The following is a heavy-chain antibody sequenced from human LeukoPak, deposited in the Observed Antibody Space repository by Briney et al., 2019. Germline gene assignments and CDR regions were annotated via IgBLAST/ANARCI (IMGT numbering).Heavy chain of an antibody. CDR1: GFTFSDYW. J-gene: IGHJ4*02. V-gene: IGHV3-7*03. CDR3: ARRYFDS. Sequence: GGSLRLSCAASGFTFSDYWMHWVRQAPGKGLEWVANIKQDGSAKYYVDSVKGRFTISKDNAKNSLYLQMNSLRAEDTAVYYCARRYFDSWGQGTLVTVSS. CDR2: IKQDGSAK.